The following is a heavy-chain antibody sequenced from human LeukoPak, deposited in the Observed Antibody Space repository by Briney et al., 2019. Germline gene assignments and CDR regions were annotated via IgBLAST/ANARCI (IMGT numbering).Heavy chain of an antibody. J-gene: IGHJ4*02. V-gene: IGHV5-51*01. D-gene: IGHD6-13*01. CDR1: GYSFTIYR. CDR2: IYPGDSDT. Sequence: GESLKISCKGSGYSFTIYRIGWVRQMPGKGLEWMGIIYPGDSDTKYSPSFQGQVTISADKSISTAYLQWSSLKASDTAMYYCARRSSSWDRYDNWGQGTLVTVSS. CDR3: ARRSSSWDRYDN.